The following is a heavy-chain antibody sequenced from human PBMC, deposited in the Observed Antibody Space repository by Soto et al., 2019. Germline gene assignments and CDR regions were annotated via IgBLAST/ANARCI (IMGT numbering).Heavy chain of an antibody. CDR3: EGQLRLGEVSWTEGMDV. D-gene: IGHD3-16*02. V-gene: IGHV1-69*13. Sequence: SVKVSCKASGGTFSSYAISWVRQAPGQGLEWMGGIIPIFGTANYAQKFQGRVTITADESTRPANIELSSLRHEDTSVYYCEGQLRLGEVSWTEGMDVWGQGSTVTLSS. J-gene: IGHJ6*02. CDR2: IIPIFGTA. CDR1: GGTFSSYA.